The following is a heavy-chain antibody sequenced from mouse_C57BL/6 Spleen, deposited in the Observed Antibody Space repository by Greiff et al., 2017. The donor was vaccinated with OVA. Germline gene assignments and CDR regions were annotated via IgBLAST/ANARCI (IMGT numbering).Heavy chain of an antibody. V-gene: IGHV1-82*01. CDR1: GYAFSSSW. J-gene: IGHJ4*01. CDR3: ARSPFGHAMDY. Sequence: QVQLQQSGPELVKPGASVKISCKASGYAFSSSWMNWVKQRPGKGLEWIGRIYPGDGDTNYNGKFKGKATLTADKSSSTAYMQLSSLTSEDSAVYFCARSPFGHAMDYWGQGTSVTVSS. CDR2: IYPGDGDT.